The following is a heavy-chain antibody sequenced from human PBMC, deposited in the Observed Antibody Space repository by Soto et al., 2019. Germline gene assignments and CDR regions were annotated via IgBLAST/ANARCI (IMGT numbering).Heavy chain of an antibody. J-gene: IGHJ4*02. CDR2: ISSSSVAI. Sequence: TGGSLRLSCAASGFTFSTYAMNWVRQAPGKGLKWVSYISSSSVAIYYADSVKGRFTISRDNAKNSLYLQMNSLRAEDTAVYYCARLIRVSIGYWGQGTLVTVSS. CDR3: ARLIRVSIGY. CDR1: GFTFSTYA. D-gene: IGHD3-10*01. V-gene: IGHV3-48*04.